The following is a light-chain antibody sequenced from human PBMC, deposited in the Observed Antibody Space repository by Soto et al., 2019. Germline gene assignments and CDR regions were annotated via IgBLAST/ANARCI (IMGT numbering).Light chain of an antibody. CDR2: AAS. J-gene: IGKJ2*01. CDR1: QSIRNS. V-gene: IGKV1-39*01. Sequence: DILMTQSPSSLSASVGDRVTITCRASQSIRNSLNWYRQKPGRAPELLIYAASSLQSGVPSRFSGSRSGTDFTLTISSLQPEDFATYHCKQSKRNPFTFGKGTKMESK. CDR3: KQSKRNPFT.